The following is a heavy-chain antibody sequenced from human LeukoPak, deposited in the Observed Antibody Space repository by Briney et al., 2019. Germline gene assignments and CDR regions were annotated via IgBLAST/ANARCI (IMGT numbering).Heavy chain of an antibody. J-gene: IGHJ4*02. CDR3: ATGYSNGWTSDFDY. Sequence: SETLSLTCTVSGGSISSGSYYWSWIRQPAGKGLEWIGRIYTSGSTNYNPSLKSRVTISVDTSKNQFSLKLSSVTAADTAVYYCATGYSNGWTSDFDYWGQGILVTVSP. D-gene: IGHD6-19*01. CDR2: IYTSGST. CDR1: GGSISSGSYY. V-gene: IGHV4-61*02.